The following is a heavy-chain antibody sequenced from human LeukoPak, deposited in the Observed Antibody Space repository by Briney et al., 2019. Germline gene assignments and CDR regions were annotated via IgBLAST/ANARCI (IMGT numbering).Heavy chain of an antibody. Sequence: GASVKVSCKASGGTFSSYTISWVRQAPGQGLEWMGRIIPILGIANYAQKFQGRVTITADKSTSTAYMELSSLRSEDTAVYYCARGGVGYCSSTSCSIGNNWFDPWGQGTLVTVSS. CDR1: GGTFSSYT. CDR3: ARGGVGYCSSTSCSIGNNWFDP. D-gene: IGHD2-2*01. J-gene: IGHJ5*02. CDR2: IIPILGIA. V-gene: IGHV1-69*02.